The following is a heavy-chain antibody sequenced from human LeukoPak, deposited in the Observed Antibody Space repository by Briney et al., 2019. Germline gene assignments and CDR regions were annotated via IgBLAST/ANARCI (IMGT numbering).Heavy chain of an antibody. CDR2: IIPILGIA. D-gene: IGHD6-6*01. CDR3: ARVSSRIAARPDSYYYYYMDV. Sequence: SVKVSCKASGYTFTGYYMHWVRQAPGQGLEWMGRIIPILGIANYAQKFQGRVTITADKSTSTAYMELSSLRSEDTAVYYCARVSSRIAARPDSYYYYYMDVWGKGTTVTVSS. V-gene: IGHV1-69*04. CDR1: GYTFTGYY. J-gene: IGHJ6*03.